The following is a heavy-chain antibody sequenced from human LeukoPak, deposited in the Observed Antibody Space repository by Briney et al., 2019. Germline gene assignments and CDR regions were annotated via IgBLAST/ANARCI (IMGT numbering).Heavy chain of an antibody. CDR2: TYYSGST. J-gene: IGHJ6*02. V-gene: IGHV4-39*07. Sequence: PSETLSLTCTVSGGSISSSSYYWGWIRQPPGKGLEWIGSTYYSGSTNYNPSLKSRVTISVDTSRNQFSLKLSSVTAADTAVYYCARAGTAKYYYYGMDVWGQGTTVTVSS. CDR1: GGSISSSSYY. D-gene: IGHD2-21*02. CDR3: ARAGTAKYYYYGMDV.